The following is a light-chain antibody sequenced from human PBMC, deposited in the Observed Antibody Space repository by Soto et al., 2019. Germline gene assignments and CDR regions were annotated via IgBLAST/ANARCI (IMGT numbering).Light chain of an antibody. J-gene: IGLJ1*01. CDR3: SSYTSSGTLV. CDR2: DVT. Sequence: QSVLTQPASVSGSPXQSITXSCTGTSSDVGGFIYVSWYQQHPGKAPKLMIYDVTDRPSGVSNRFSGSKSGNTASLTISGLQAEDEADYYCSSYTSSGTLVFGTGTKLTVL. CDR1: SSDVGGFIY. V-gene: IGLV2-14*01.